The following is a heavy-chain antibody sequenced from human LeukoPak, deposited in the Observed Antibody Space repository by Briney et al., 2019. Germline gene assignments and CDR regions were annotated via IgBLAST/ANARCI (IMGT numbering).Heavy chain of an antibody. CDR2: ITQDGSIT. Sequence: GGSLRLSCAPSGVTFSDYWIHWVRQTPGKGLVWVSQITQDGSITNYADSVKGRFTISRDNVKNTVYLQMNSLRAEDTAVYYCATDDYRGRGYWGQGTLVTVPS. D-gene: IGHD3-16*01. J-gene: IGHJ4*02. CDR1: GVTFSDYW. CDR3: ATDDYRGRGY. V-gene: IGHV3-74*01.